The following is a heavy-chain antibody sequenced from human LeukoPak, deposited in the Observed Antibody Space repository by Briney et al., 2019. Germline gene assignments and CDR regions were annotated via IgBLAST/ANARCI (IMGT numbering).Heavy chain of an antibody. CDR1: GFPFSNYG. V-gene: IGHV3-30*03. D-gene: IGHD3-3*01. J-gene: IGHJ4*02. Sequence: PGGSLRLSCAASGFPFSNYGMHWVRQAPGKGLEWVAVISADGIDKYYADSVKGRFTISRDNAKNSLYLQMNSLRAEDTAVYYCARDRWSDLDYWGQGTLVTVSS. CDR3: ARDRWSDLDY. CDR2: ISADGIDK.